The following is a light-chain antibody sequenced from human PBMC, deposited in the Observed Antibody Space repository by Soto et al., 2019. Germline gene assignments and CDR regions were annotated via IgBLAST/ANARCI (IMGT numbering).Light chain of an antibody. CDR2: RNN. J-gene: IGLJ1*01. Sequence: QSVLTQPPSASGTPGRRVTISCSGSSSAIGSNYVYWFQQLPGTAPKLLIYRNNQRPSGVPDRFSGSKSGTSASLAISGLRSEDEADYYCAAWDASLSGPYVFGTGPRSPS. CDR1: SSAIGSNY. V-gene: IGLV1-47*01. CDR3: AAWDASLSGPYV.